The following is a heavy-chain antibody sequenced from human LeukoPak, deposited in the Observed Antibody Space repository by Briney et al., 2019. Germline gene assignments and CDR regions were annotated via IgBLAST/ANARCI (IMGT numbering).Heavy chain of an antibody. CDR3: ARGGPSVTTFDY. Sequence: SGTLSLTCAVSGISISSSDWWSWIRQPPGKGLQWIGEIYQLESTNYNPSLRSRSIISVDKSKNQVSLKLTSVTAADTAVYYCARGGPSVTTFDYWGQGTLVTVSS. CDR1: GISISSSDW. D-gene: IGHD4-17*01. V-gene: IGHV4-4*02. J-gene: IGHJ4*02. CDR2: IYQLEST.